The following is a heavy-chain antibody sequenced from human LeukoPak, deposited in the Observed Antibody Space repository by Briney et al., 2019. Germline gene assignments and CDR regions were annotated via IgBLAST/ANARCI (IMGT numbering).Heavy chain of an antibody. V-gene: IGHV3-64*01. D-gene: IGHD6-13*01. CDR1: GFTFSSYA. CDR2: ISSNGGST. J-gene: IGHJ3*02. Sequence: PGGSLRLSCAASGFTFSSYAMHWVRQAPGKGLDYVSAISSNGGSTYYANSLKGGFTISRDNSKNTLYLQIGSLRAEDMAVYYCARVYSSSWYSAFDIWGQGTMVTVSS. CDR3: ARVYSSSWYSAFDI.